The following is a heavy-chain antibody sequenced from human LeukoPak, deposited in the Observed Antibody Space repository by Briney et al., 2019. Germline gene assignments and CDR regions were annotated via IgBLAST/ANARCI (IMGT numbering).Heavy chain of an antibody. CDR1: GFTFSSYA. CDR3: AKERYDSGTYSYFDY. V-gene: IGHV3-23*01. D-gene: IGHD3-10*01. CDR2: ISGSGGST. J-gene: IGHJ4*02. Sequence: GGSLRLSCAASGFTFSSYAMSWVRQAPGKGLEWVSAISGSGGSTYYADSVKGRFTISRDNSRNTLYLQMSSLRAEDTAVYYCAKERYDSGTYSYFDYWGQGTLVTVSS.